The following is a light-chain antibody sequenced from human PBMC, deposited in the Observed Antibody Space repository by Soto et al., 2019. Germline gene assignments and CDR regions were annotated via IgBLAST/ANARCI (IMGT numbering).Light chain of an antibody. CDR2: GVT. J-gene: IGLJ1*01. CDR3: SSYAGSNNPYV. Sequence: QSVLTQPPSASGSPGQSVTISFTGTSGDIGGYDYVSWYQQHPGKAPKLMIYGVTKRPLGVPDRFSGSKSGNTASLTVSGLQAEDEADYYCSSYAGSNNPYVFGTGTKVTVL. V-gene: IGLV2-8*01. CDR1: SGDIGGYDY.